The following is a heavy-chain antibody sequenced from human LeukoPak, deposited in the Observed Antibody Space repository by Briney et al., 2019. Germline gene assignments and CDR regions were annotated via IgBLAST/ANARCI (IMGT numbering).Heavy chain of an antibody. J-gene: IGHJ4*02. CDR2: ISYDGSNK. CDR1: GFTFSSYA. V-gene: IGHV3-30-3*01. D-gene: IGHD5-18*01. Sequence: PGGSLRLSCAASGFTFSSYAMHWVRQAPGKGLEWVAVISYDGSNKYYADSVKGRFTISRDNSKNTLYLQMNSLRAEDTAVYYCARGQLWYITLMYYFDYWGQGTLVTVSS. CDR3: ARGQLWYITLMYYFDY.